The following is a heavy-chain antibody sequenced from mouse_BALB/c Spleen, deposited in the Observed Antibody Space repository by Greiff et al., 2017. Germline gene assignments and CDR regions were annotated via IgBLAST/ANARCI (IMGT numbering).Heavy chain of an antibody. CDR1: GFTFSSYG. J-gene: IGHJ2*01. D-gene: IGHD1-1*01. V-gene: IGHV5-6*02. Sequence: EVKLVESGGDLVKPGGSLKLSCAASGFTFSSYGMSWVRQTPDKRLEWVATISSGGSYTYYPDSVKGRFTISRDNAKNTLYLQMSSLKSEDTAMYYCAINYYGSPYFDYWGQGTTLTVSS. CDR3: AINYYGSPYFDY. CDR2: ISSGGSYT.